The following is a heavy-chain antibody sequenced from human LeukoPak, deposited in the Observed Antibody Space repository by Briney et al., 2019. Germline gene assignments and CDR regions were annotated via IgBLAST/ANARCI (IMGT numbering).Heavy chain of an antibody. D-gene: IGHD3-3*01. Sequence: PGGSLRLSCAASGFTFSSYWMSWVRQAPGKGLEWVANIKQDGSEKYYVDSVKGRFTISRDNAKNSLYLQMNSLRAEDTAVYYCARDLGGDYDFWSGYYSNFFDYWGQGTLVTVSS. J-gene: IGHJ4*02. V-gene: IGHV3-7*01. CDR2: IKQDGSEK. CDR1: GFTFSSYW. CDR3: ARDLGGDYDFWSGYYSNFFDY.